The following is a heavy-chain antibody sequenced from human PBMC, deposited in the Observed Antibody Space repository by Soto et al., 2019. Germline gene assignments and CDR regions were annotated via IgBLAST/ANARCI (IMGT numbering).Heavy chain of an antibody. CDR3: ARAVGDAYCRRPRRDSNVDN. D-gene: IGHD3-16*01. CDR1: GYIFTMYG. V-gene: IGHV1-18*01. CDR2: ISAFNGDT. J-gene: IGHJ4*02. Sequence: QVQLVQSGAEVKKPGAAVKVSCLASGYIFTMYGISWVRQAPGQGPEWMGWISAFNGDTNYAQTLQGRVTMTRDTSTITAYMALRMLASDDTAVYYCARAVGDAYCRRPRRDSNVDNWGQAPLVTASS.